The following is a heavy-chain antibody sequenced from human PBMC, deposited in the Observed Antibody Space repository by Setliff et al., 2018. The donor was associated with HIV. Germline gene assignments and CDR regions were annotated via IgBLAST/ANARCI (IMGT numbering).Heavy chain of an antibody. V-gene: IGHV3-23*01. D-gene: IGHD1-1*01. J-gene: IGHJ3*02. CDR3: AREEGTKGAFDI. Sequence: GGSLRLSCAASGFTFSNYVMSWVRQTPGKGLEWVSVISSSGGRTYHADSVKGRFTISRDNPNNLLYLQMDSLRGEDTAVYYCAREEGTKGAFDIWGQGTKVTVSS. CDR1: GFTFSNYV. CDR2: ISSSGGRT.